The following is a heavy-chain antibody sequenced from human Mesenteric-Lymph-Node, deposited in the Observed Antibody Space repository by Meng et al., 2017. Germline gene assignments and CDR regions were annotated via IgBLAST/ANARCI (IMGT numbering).Heavy chain of an antibody. CDR3: ARGIGWELPLGFDY. CDR1: GFTFSNYD. Sequence: GGSLRLSCAASGFTFSNYDINGVRQAPGKGLKWVSLVSGRDGRTYVKGRFTFSRDNSKSTLSLQMNSLRAEDTAVYYCARGIGWELPLGFDYWGQGTLVTVSS. D-gene: IGHD1-26*01. CDR2: VSGRDGRT. J-gene: IGHJ4*02. V-gene: IGHV3-23*01.